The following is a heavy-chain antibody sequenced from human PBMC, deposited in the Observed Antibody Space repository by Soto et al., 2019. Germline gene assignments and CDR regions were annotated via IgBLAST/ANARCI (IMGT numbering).Heavy chain of an antibody. Sequence: GASVKVSCKASGYTFTSYAMHWVRQAPGQRLEWMGWINAGNGNTKYSQKFQGRVTITRDTSASTAYMELSSVTAADTAMYYCARVVRDSWSGFPTNNWLDPWGQGTLVTVSS. CDR3: ARVVRDSWSGFPTNNWLDP. D-gene: IGHD3-3*01. CDR2: INAGNGNT. J-gene: IGHJ5*02. V-gene: IGHV1-3*01. CDR1: GYTFTSYA.